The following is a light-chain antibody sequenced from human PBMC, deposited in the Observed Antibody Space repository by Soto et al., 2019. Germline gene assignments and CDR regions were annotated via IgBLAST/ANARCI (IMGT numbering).Light chain of an antibody. CDR1: NIGSES. V-gene: IGLV3-21*04. CDR2: YDN. Sequence: SYELTQPVSVSVAPGKTARITCGGNNIGSESVHWYQQKPGQAPVLVIYYDNDRPSGIPERFSGSKSGNTATLTISRVEAGDEADYYCQVWDSSSDHVVFGGGTKVTVL. J-gene: IGLJ2*01. CDR3: QVWDSSSDHVV.